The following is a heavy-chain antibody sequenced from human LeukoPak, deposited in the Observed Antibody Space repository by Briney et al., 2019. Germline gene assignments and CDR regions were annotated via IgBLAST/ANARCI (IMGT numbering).Heavy chain of an antibody. D-gene: IGHD6-13*01. CDR2: IYYSGST. CDR3: ARLNTPGYSNSGYLYMDV. J-gene: IGHJ6*03. V-gene: IGHV4-39*01. CDR1: GGSISSTPYY. Sequence: PSETLSLTCSVSGGSISSTPYYWGWIRQPPGKGLEWIGSIYYSGSTYYSPSLKSRVTISVDTSKNQFSLKLTSVTAADTAVYYCARLNTPGYSNSGYLYMDVWGKGTTVTVSS.